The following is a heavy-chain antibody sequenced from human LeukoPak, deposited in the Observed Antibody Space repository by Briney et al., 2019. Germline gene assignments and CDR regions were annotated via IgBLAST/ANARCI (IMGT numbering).Heavy chain of an antibody. CDR1: GFTFSSYN. V-gene: IGHV3-21*01. D-gene: IGHD6-19*01. J-gene: IGHJ4*02. CDR2: ISSSSGHI. CDR3: ARDPGTVADPYFDY. Sequence: GGSLRLSCAASGFTFSSYNMNWVPQPPGKGLEWVSSISSSSGHIHYADSVKGRFTISRDNANNSLYLQMNSLRDEDTAVYYCARDPGTVADPYFDYWGQGSLVTVSS.